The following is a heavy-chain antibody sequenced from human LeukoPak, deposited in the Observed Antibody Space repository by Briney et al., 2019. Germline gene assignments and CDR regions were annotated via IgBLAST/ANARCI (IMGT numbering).Heavy chain of an antibody. CDR2: ISTDNGDT. V-gene: IGHV1-18*01. D-gene: IGHD1-26*01. CDR1: GYTFTTYG. Sequence: ASVKVSCKSSGYTFTTYGITWVRQAPGQGLEWMGWISTDNGDTNYAQKLQGRVTMTTDTSTSTAYMELRSLRSDDTAVYYCARDKVGPADVWGQGTLVTVSS. CDR3: ARDKVGPADV. J-gene: IGHJ4*02.